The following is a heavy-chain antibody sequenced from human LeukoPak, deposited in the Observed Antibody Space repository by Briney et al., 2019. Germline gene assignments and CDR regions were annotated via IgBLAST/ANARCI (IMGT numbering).Heavy chain of an antibody. CDR2: IRYDGSNK. J-gene: IGHJ4*02. CDR1: GFTLSSYG. D-gene: IGHD6-19*01. V-gene: IGHV3-30*02. Sequence: PGGSLRLSCAASGFTLSSYGMHWVRQAPGKGLERVAFIRYDGSNKYYADSVKGRFTISRDNSKNTLYLQMNSLRAEDTAVYYCAKDRIAVAGYYFDYWGQGTLVTVSS. CDR3: AKDRIAVAGYYFDY.